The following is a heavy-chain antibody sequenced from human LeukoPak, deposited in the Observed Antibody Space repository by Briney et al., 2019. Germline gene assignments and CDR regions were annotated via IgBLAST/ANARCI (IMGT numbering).Heavy chain of an antibody. D-gene: IGHD1-26*01. CDR3: ARGRGSNSLDY. V-gene: IGHV1-3*04. J-gene: IGHJ4*02. Sequence: GASMKVSCKASGYSLTNFPLHWVRRAPGQSLEWMGWINTVKDDIKYSQKFQDRVTITTDTSANTAYVELNSLTSEDTAMYYCARGRGSNSLDYWGQGTLVTVPS. CDR1: GYSLTNFP. CDR2: INTVKDDI.